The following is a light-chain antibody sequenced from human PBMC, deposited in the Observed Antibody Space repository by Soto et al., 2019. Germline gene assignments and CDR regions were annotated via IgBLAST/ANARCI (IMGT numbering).Light chain of an antibody. Sequence: EIVLTQSPGTLSLSPGERATLSCRASQSVSGYFLAWYQQKPGQAPRLLIYGASTRATGIPDRFSGSGSGTDFPLTINRLEPEDFAVYYCQQYGSSPQTFGQGTKLEIK. CDR2: GAS. CDR3: QQYGSSPQT. CDR1: QSVSGYF. J-gene: IGKJ2*01. V-gene: IGKV3-20*01.